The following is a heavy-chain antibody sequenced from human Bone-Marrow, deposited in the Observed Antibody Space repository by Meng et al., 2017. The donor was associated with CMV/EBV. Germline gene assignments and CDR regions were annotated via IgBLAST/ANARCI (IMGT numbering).Heavy chain of an antibody. CDR2: VHHSGTT. Sequence: GSLRLSCAVSSVSVSISNWWTWVRQPPGKGLEWIGEVHHSGTTNYNPSLKSRLTISVDKSKNLFSLSLKFVTAADTAIYYCARQASDFWSGYYTSRAWFDPWGQGTLVTVSS. J-gene: IGHJ5*02. V-gene: IGHV4-4*02. CDR1: SVSVSISNW. CDR3: ARQASDFWSGYYTSRAWFDP. D-gene: IGHD3-3*01.